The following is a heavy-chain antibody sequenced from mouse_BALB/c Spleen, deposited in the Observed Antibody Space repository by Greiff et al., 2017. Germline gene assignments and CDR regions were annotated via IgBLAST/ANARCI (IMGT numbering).Heavy chain of an antibody. D-gene: IGHD2-1*01. Sequence: EVQLVESGGGLVQPKGSLKLSCAASGFTFNTYAMHWVCQAPGKGLEWVAHIRSKSNNYATYYADSVKDRFTISRDDSQSMLYLQMNNLKTEDTAMYYCVTGNYVSPFAYWGQGTLVTVSA. CDR2: IRSKSNNYAT. J-gene: IGHJ3*01. CDR3: VTGNYVSPFAY. CDR1: GFTFNTYA. V-gene: IGHV10-3*03.